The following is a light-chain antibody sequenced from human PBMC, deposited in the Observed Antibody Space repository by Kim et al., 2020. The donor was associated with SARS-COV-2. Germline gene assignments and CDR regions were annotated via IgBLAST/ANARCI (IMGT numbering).Light chain of an antibody. V-gene: IGLV9-49*01. CDR1: SGYSNYK. J-gene: IGLJ3*02. CDR2: VGIGGILG. CDR3: GADHGSGSNFVWV. Sequence: CSLSSGYSNYKVDWYQQRPGKGPRFVMRVGIGGILGSKGDGIPDRFSVLGSGLNRYLTIKNIQEEDESDYHCGADHGSGSNFVWVFGGGTQLTVL.